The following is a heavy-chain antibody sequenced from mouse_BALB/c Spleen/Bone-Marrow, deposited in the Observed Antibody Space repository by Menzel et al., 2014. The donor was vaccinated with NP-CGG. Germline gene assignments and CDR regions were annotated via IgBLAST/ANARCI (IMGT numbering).Heavy chain of an antibody. D-gene: IGHD2-14*01. V-gene: IGHV1S29*02. J-gene: IGHJ1*01. CDR2: IYPYNGGT. CDR1: GYTFTDYN. Sequence: EVKLVESGPELVKPGASVKISCKASGYTFTDYNMHWVKQSHGKSLEWIGYIYPYNGGTGYNQKFKSKATLTVDNSSSTAYMEHRSLTSEDSAVYYCARFRYDWYFDVWGAGTTVTVSS. CDR3: ARFRYDWYFDV.